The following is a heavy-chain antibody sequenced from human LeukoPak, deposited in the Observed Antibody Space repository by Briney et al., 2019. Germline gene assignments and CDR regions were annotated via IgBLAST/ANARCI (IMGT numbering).Heavy chain of an antibody. V-gene: IGHV1-18*01. CDR2: ISGNSGKT. J-gene: IGHJ5*02. D-gene: IGHD1-26*01. CDR3: ARNAGSYFEFAP. CDR1: GYTFSTYG. Sequence: ASVKVSCKPSGYTFSTYGLSWVRQAPGQGLEWMGWISGNSGKTHYAQKFQDRVTLTTDTSSTTAFMELRSLRSDDTAMYYCARNAGSYFEFAPWGQGTLVTVSS.